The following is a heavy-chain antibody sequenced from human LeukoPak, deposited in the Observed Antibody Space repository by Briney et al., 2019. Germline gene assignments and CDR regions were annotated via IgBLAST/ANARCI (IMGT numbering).Heavy chain of an antibody. Sequence: PSETLSLTCTVSGGSIRGYYWSWIRQPPGKGPEWIGYMYSSGGTSYNPSLKSRVTISVETSKNEFSLKLRSVTAADTAVYYCARVTGYRIEDYFDYWGQGTLVTVSS. V-gene: IGHV4-59*01. D-gene: IGHD6-13*01. J-gene: IGHJ4*02. CDR2: MYSSGGT. CDR1: GGSIRGYY. CDR3: ARVTGYRIEDYFDY.